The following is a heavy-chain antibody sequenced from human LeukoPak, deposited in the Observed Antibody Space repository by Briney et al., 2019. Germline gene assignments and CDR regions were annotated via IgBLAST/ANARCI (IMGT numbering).Heavy chain of an antibody. CDR3: AREIAVAGTWYFDL. D-gene: IGHD6-19*01. V-gene: IGHV3-13*01. CDR1: GFTFSSYD. CDR2: ISTAGET. J-gene: IGHJ2*01. Sequence: GGSLRLSCAASGFTFSSYDMHWVRQATGKGLEWVSGISTAGETNYPGSVKDRFTISRENAKNSVYLQMNSLRAGDTAVYCAREIAVAGTWYFDLWGRGTLVTVSS.